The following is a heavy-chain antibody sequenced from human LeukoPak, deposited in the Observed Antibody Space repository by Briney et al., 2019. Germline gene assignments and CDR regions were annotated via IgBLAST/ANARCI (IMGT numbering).Heavy chain of an antibody. CDR3: ARDGYHYYGSGTYFGYYYMDV. Sequence: GGSLRLSCAASGFTFSSYEMNWVRQAPGKGLEWVSYISGSGSAIYYADSVKGRFSISRDNAKNSLYLQMNSLRAEDTAVYYCARDGYHYYGSGTYFGYYYMDVWGKGTTVTISS. V-gene: IGHV3-48*03. J-gene: IGHJ6*03. CDR2: ISGSGSAI. D-gene: IGHD3-10*01. CDR1: GFTFSSYE.